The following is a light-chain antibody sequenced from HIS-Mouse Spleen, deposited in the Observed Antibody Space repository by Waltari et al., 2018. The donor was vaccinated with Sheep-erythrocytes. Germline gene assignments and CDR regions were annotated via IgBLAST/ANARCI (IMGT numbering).Light chain of an antibody. CDR2: WAS. CDR1: QSVLYSSNNKNY. J-gene: IGKJ4*01. Sequence: DIVMTQSPDSLAVSLGERATINCKSSQSVLYSSNNKNYLAWYQQKPGQPPNLLTYWASTRESGVPDRFSGSGSGTDFTLTISSLQAEDVAVYYCQQYYSTLTFGGGTKVEIK. CDR3: QQYYSTLT. V-gene: IGKV4-1*01.